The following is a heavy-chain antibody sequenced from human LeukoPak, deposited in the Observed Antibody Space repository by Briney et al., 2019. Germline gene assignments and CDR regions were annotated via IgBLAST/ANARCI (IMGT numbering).Heavy chain of an antibody. D-gene: IGHD3-16*01. CDR3: ARAHYDYVHDAFDI. Sequence: ASVKVSCKASGYTFTCYGISWVRQAPGQGLEWMGWISAYNGNTNYAQKLQGRDTMTTDTSTSTAYMELRSLRSDDTAVYYCARAHYDYVHDAFDIWGQGTMVTVSS. J-gene: IGHJ3*02. V-gene: IGHV1-18*01. CDR1: GYTFTCYG. CDR2: ISAYNGNT.